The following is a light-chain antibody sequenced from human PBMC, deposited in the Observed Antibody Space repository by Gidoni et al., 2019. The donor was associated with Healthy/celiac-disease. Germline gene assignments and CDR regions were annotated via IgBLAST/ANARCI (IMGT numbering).Light chain of an antibody. V-gene: IGKV1-39*01. CDR2: AAS. Sequence: DIQMTQSPSSLSASVGDRVTITCRASQRISSYLHWYQQKPGKAPKLLIYAASSLQSGVPSRFSGSASGTDFTLTISSLQPEDFATYYCQQSYSTPPSFGGGTKVEI. CDR1: QRISSY. J-gene: IGKJ4*01. CDR3: QQSYSTPPS.